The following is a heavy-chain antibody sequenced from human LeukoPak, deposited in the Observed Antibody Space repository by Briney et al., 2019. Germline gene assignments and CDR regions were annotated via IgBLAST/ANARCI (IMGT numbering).Heavy chain of an antibody. CDR3: ARDTGDFDY. CDR2: ISWNSGSI. J-gene: IGHJ4*02. Sequence: GGSLRLSCAASGFTFDDYAMHWVRQAPGRGLEWVSGISWNSGSIGYADSVKGRFTISRDNAKNSLYLQMNSLRAEDTALYYCARDTGDFDYWGQGTLVTVSS. CDR1: GFTFDDYA. V-gene: IGHV3-9*01. D-gene: IGHD3-10*01.